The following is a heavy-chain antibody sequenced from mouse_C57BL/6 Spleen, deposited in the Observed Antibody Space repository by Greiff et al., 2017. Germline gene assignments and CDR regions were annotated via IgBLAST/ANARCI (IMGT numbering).Heavy chain of an antibody. CDR1: GYTFTGYW. J-gene: IGHJ3*01. CDR3: ARCSYYSKEDGFAY. CDR2: ILPGGGST. V-gene: IGHV1-9*01. Sequence: QVQLQQSGAELMKPGASVKLSCKATGYTFTGYWIEWVKQRPGHGLEWIGEILPGGGSTNYNEEFKGKATFTADTSSNTAYMQLSSLTTEDSAIYYCARCSYYSKEDGFAYWGQGTLVTVSA. D-gene: IGHD2-5*01.